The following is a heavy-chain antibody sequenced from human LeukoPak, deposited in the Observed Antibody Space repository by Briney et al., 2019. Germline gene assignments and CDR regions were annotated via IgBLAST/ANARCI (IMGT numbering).Heavy chain of an antibody. Sequence: GSLRLSCAASGFTVSSNYMSWIRQPPGKGLEWIGYIYYSGSTNYNPSLKSRVTISVDTSKNQFSLKLSSVTAADTAVYYCARGLHGDYGEYEYYFDYWGQGTLVTVSS. V-gene: IGHV4-59*02. D-gene: IGHD4-17*01. CDR2: IYYSGST. CDR3: ARGLHGDYGEYEYYFDY. J-gene: IGHJ4*02. CDR1: GFTVSSNY.